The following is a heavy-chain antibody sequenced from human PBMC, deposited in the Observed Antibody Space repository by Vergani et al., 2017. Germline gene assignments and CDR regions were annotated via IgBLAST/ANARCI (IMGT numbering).Heavy chain of an antibody. Sequence: EVQLLESGGDLVQPGGSLRLSCAASGFTFNHYAMNWVRQAPGKGLEWVSGISGSGGSTYYAGSVKGRFTISIDSSKNTLYLQMNSLSAGDTAVYDCAKANPRNSGYDYLYYYHAMDVWGQGTTVTVSS. CDR1: GFTFNHYA. J-gene: IGHJ6*02. CDR2: ISGSGGST. D-gene: IGHD5-12*01. CDR3: AKANPRNSGYDYLYYYHAMDV. V-gene: IGHV3-23*01.